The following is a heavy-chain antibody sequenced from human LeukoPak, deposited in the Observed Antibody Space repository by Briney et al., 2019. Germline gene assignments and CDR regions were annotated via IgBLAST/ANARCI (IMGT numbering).Heavy chain of an antibody. Sequence: SETLSLTCTVSGGSISSSSYYWGWIRQPPGKGLEWIGSIYYSGSTYYNPSLKSRVTISVDTSKNQFSLKLSSVTAADTAVYYCASQSKYGDYELDYWGQGTLVTVSS. V-gene: IGHV4-39*07. D-gene: IGHD4-17*01. CDR3: ASQSKYGDYELDY. CDR2: IYYSGST. CDR1: GGSISSSSYY. J-gene: IGHJ4*02.